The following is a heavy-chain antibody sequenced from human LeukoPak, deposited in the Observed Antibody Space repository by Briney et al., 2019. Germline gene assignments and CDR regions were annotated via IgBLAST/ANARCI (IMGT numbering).Heavy chain of an antibody. V-gene: IGHV4-34*01. CDR2: INHSGST. Sequence: SETLSLTCAVYGGSFSGYYWSWIRQPPGKGLEWIGEINHSGSTNYNPSLKSRVTISVDTSKNQFSLKLSSVTAADTAVYYCARASTIFGVISVMGNWFDPWGQGTLVTVSS. J-gene: IGHJ5*02. CDR3: ARASTIFGVISVMGNWFDP. D-gene: IGHD3-3*01. CDR1: GGSFSGYY.